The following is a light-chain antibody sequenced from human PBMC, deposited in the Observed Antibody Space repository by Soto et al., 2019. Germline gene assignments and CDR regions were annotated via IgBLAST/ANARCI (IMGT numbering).Light chain of an antibody. CDR1: SSDVGGYNY. V-gene: IGLV2-14*01. J-gene: IGLJ2*01. CDR3: SSYTSSSTPVV. CDR2: EVS. Sequence: QSALTQPASVSGSPGQSITICCTGTSSDVGGYNYVSWYQQHPGKAPKLMIYEVSNRPSGVSNRFSGSKSGNTASLTISGLQAEDEADYYCSSYTSSSTPVVFGGGTKLTVL.